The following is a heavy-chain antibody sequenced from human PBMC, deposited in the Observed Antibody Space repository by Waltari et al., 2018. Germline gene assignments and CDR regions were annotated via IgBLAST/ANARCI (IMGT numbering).Heavy chain of an antibody. Sequence: QITLKESGPALVKLTQTLTLACTFSGFSLSTSGVGVGWIRQPPGKALEWLARIYWNDDKRYSPSLKSRLTINKDTSKNQVGLTMTNMDPVDTATYCRAHRDTAMALGDYWGQGTLVTVSS. CDR2: IYWNDDK. CDR3: AHRDTAMALGDY. V-gene: IGHV2-5*01. CDR1: GFSLSTSGVG. D-gene: IGHD5-18*01. J-gene: IGHJ4*02.